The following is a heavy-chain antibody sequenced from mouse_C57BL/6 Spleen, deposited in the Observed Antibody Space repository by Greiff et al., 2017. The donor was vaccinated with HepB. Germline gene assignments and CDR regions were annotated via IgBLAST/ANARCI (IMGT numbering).Heavy chain of an antibody. J-gene: IGHJ2*01. CDR3: ARDKNFDY. CDR1: GFTFSDYY. CDR2: INYDGSST. Sequence: EVHVVESEGGLVQPGSSMKLSCTASGFTFSDYYMAWVRQVPEKGLEWVANINYDGSSTYYLDSLKSRFIISRDNAKNILYLQMSSLKAEDTATYYCARDKNFDYWGQGTTVTVSS. V-gene: IGHV5-16*01.